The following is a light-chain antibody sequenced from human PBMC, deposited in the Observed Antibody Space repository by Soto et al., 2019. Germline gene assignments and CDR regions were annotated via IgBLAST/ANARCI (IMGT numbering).Light chain of an antibody. CDR2: EVS. CDR3: SSYTSSRNYV. J-gene: IGLJ1*01. V-gene: IGLV2-14*01. Sequence: QSALTQPASVSGSPGQSITISCTGTSSDVGGYNYVSWYQQHPGKAPKLMIYEVSNRPSGVSNLFSGSKSGNTASLTISGLQVEDEADYYCSSYTSSRNYVFGTGTKLTVL. CDR1: SSDVGGYNY.